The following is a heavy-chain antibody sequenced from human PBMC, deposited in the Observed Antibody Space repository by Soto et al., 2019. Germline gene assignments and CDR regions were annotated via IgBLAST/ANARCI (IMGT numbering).Heavy chain of an antibody. D-gene: IGHD3-22*01. J-gene: IGHJ4*02. Sequence: ESLKISCKGSGYSFTSYWIGWVRQMPGKGLEWMGIIYPGDSDTRYSPSLQGQVTISADKSISTAYLQWSSLKASDTAMYYCARPSYDSRTGFDYWGQGTLVTVYS. CDR3: ARPSYDSRTGFDY. CDR1: GYSFTSYW. CDR2: IYPGDSDT. V-gene: IGHV5-51*01.